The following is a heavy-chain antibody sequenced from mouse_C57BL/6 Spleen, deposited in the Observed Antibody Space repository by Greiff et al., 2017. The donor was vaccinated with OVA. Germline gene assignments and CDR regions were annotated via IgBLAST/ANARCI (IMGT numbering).Heavy chain of an antibody. CDR1: GFTFSSYA. Sequence: EVRLQESGGGLVKPGGSLKLSCAASGFTFSSYAMSWVRQTPEKRLEWVATISDGGSYTYYPDNVKGRFTISRDNAKNNLYLQMSHLKSEDTAMYYCARDSNMGVTTPFAYWGQGTLVTVSA. V-gene: IGHV5-4*01. J-gene: IGHJ3*01. CDR3: ARDSNMGVTTPFAY. D-gene: IGHD2-2*01. CDR2: ISDGGSYT.